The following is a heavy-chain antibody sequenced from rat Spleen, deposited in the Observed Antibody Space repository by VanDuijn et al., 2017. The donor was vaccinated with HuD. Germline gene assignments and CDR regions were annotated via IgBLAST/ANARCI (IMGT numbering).Heavy chain of an antibody. CDR1: GFTFSSFP. V-gene: IGHV5-46*01. CDR3: TRGGRIYYYSSYYFDY. J-gene: IGHJ2*01. CDR2: ISTSGGST. Sequence: EVQLVESGGGLVQPGRSMKLSCAASGFTFSSFPMAWVRQAPTKGLEWVATISTSGGSTYYRDSVKGRFTISRDNAKSTLYLQMNSLRSEDTATYYCTRGGRIYYYSSYYFDYWGQGVMVTVSS. D-gene: IGHD1-2*01.